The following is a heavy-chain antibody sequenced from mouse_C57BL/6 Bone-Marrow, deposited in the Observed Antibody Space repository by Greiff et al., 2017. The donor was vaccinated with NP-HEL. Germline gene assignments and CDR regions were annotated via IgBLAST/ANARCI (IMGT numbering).Heavy chain of an antibody. CDR2: INPNYGTT. J-gene: IGHJ1*03. Sequence: EVQRVESGPELVKPGASVKISCKASGYSFTDYNMNWVKQSNGKSLEWIGVINPNYGTTSYNQKFKGKATLTVDQSSSTAYMQLNSLTSEDSAVYYCAREMGLRRGHWYFDVWGTGTTVTVSS. V-gene: IGHV1-39*01. CDR3: AREMGLRRGHWYFDV. D-gene: IGHD3-2*02. CDR1: GYSFTDYN.